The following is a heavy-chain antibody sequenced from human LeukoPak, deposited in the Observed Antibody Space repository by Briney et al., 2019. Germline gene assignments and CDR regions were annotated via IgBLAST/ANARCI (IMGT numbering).Heavy chain of an antibody. Sequence: GGSLRLSCVASGFTFKNYGMHWVRQAPGKGLEWVSHIRYDETATYYADSVKGRFTISRDISQNTVYLQMNSLRAEDTAVYYCAREGFDPWGQGTLVTVSS. CDR2: IRYDETAT. V-gene: IGHV3-30*02. J-gene: IGHJ5*02. CDR3: AREGFDP. CDR1: GFTFKNYG.